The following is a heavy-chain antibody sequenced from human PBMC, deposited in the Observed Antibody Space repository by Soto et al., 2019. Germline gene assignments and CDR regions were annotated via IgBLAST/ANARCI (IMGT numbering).Heavy chain of an antibody. CDR2: MYYSGST. V-gene: IGHV4-61*01. D-gene: IGHD3-10*01. CDR1: GGSVSSPTYY. Sequence: VQLQESGPGLVKPSETLSLTCTVSGGSVSSPTYYWSWIRQPPGKGLEWIGYMYYSGSTNYNPSLKSRVPISLDTANNQFSLTLSYVTAAEPAVYYCAGGRGHVYIWFDPWFQGTLVVVSS. CDR3: AGGRGHVYIWFDP. J-gene: IGHJ5*02.